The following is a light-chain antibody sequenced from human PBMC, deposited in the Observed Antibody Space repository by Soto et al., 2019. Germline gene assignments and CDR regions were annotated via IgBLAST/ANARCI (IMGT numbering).Light chain of an antibody. V-gene: IGKV3-15*01. Sequence: EIVMTQSPATLSVSPGERTTLSCRASQSVGNNLAWYQQKPGQAPRLLIYGAYTRATGIPARFSGSGSGTDFTLTISRLEPDDFAVYYCQYYGSSSWTFGQGTKVDIK. CDR2: GAY. CDR3: QYYGSSSWT. J-gene: IGKJ1*01. CDR1: QSVGNN.